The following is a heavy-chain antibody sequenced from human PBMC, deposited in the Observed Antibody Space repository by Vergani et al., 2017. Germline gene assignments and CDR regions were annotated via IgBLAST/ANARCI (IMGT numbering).Heavy chain of an antibody. Sequence: EVQLVESGGGLVQPGGSLRLSCAASGFTFSSYWMHWVRQAPGKGLVWVSRINSDGSSTSYADSVKGRFTISRDNAKNTLYLQMNSLRAEDTAVYYCARGAYYDFWSGYYPDAFDIWGQGTMVTVSS. CDR2: INSDGSST. V-gene: IGHV3-74*01. CDR3: ARGAYYDFWSGYYPDAFDI. J-gene: IGHJ3*02. CDR1: GFTFSSYW. D-gene: IGHD3-3*01.